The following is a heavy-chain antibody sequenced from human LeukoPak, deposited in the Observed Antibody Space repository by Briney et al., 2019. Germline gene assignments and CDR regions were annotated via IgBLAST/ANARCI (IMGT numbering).Heavy chain of an antibody. V-gene: IGHV4-4*09. CDR2: IYTSGST. D-gene: IGHD1-7*01. CDR1: GGSISSYH. J-gene: IGHJ4*02. Sequence: PSETLSLTYTVSGGSISSYHWSWIRQPPGKGLEWIGYIYTSGSTNYNPSLKSRVTISVDTSKNQFSLKLSSVIAADTAVYFCARQNYEANSFDYWGQGTLVTVSS. CDR3: ARQNYEANSFDY.